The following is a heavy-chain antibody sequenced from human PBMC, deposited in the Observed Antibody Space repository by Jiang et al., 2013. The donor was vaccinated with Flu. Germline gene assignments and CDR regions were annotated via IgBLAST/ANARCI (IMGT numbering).Heavy chain of an antibody. CDR3: ARVRRKHIVVVIATRYAFDI. D-gene: IGHD2-21*01. V-gene: IGHV4-39*07. Sequence: GSGLVKPSETLSLTCTVSGGSISSSSYYWGWIRQPPGKGLEWIGSIYYSGSTYYNPSLKSRVTISVDTSKNQFSLKLSSVTAADTAVYYCARVRRKHIVVVIATRYAFDIRGQGQWSPSLQ. CDR1: GGSISSSSYY. CDR2: IYYSGST. J-gene: IGHJ3*02.